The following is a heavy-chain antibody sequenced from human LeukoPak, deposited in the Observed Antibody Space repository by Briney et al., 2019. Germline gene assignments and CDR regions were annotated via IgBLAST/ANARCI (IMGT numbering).Heavy chain of an antibody. J-gene: IGHJ4*02. CDR2: IYYSGST. CDR3: ARSMYSSGLFDY. V-gene: IGHV4-39*01. Sequence: PSETLSLTCTVSGGSISSSSYYWGWIRQPPRKGLEWIGSIYYSGSTYYNPSLKSRVTISADTSKNQFSLKLSSVTAADTAVYYCARSMYSSGLFDYWGQGTLVTVSS. D-gene: IGHD6-19*01. CDR1: GGSISSSSYY.